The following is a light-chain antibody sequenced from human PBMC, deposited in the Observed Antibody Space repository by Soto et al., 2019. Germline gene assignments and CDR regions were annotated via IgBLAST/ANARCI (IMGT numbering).Light chain of an antibody. CDR2: EGS. V-gene: IGLV2-23*01. CDR1: SSDVGSYNF. J-gene: IGLJ2*01. CDR3: CSYAGSSTLV. Sequence: QSALTQPASVSGSPGQSITISCTGTSSDVGSYNFVSWYQQHPGKAPKLMIYEGSKRPSGVSNRFSGSKSGNTASLTISGLQAEDEADYHCCSYAGSSTLVFGGGTKLTVL.